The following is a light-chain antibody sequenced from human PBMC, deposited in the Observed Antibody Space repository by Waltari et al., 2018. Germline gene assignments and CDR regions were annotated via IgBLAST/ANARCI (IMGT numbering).Light chain of an antibody. CDR1: QSISDR. V-gene: IGKV3D-15*01. CDR3: HQYKIWPEA. Sequence: EIVMTQSPATLSVSPADRATLSCTASQSISDRLGWYQQRPGQAPRLLIYGASTRATGIPARFSGSGSGTEFTLTISSLQSEDFAVYYCHQYKIWPEAFGQGTKVEIK. CDR2: GAS. J-gene: IGKJ1*01.